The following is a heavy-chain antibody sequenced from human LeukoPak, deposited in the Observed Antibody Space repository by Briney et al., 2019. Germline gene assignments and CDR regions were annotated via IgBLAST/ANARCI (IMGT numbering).Heavy chain of an antibody. CDR1: GFTFGDYA. V-gene: IGHV3-53*01. D-gene: IGHD6-19*01. J-gene: IGHJ5*02. Sequence: GGSLRLSCIASGFTFGDYAMSWVRQAPGKGPEWVSVIYSGGSTYYADSVKGRFTISRDNSKNTLYLQMNSLRAEDTAVYYCARDLSSGWNWWFDPWGQGTLVTVSS. CDR2: IYSGGST. CDR3: ARDLSSGWNWWFDP.